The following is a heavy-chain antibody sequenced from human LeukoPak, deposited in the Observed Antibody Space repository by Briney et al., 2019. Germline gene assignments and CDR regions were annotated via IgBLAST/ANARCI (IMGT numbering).Heavy chain of an antibody. CDR1: GFTFSSYG. J-gene: IGHJ4*02. CDR2: IWYDGSNK. V-gene: IGHV3-33*01. CDR3: PSAPRGHHYRLHY. D-gene: IGHD3-22*01. Sequence: PGRSLRLSCAASGFTFSSYGMHWVRQAPGKGLEWVAVIWYDGSNKYYADSVKGRFTISRDNSKNTLYLQMNSLRAEDTAVYYRPSAPRGHHYRLHYWGQGTLVTVSS.